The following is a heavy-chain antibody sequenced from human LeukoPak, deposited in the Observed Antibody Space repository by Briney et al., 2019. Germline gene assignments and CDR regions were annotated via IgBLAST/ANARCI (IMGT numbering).Heavy chain of an antibody. V-gene: IGHV1-24*01. D-gene: IGHD2-15*01. Sequence: VKVSCKVSGYTLTELSMHWVRQAPGKGLEWMGGFDPEVGKTIYAQKFQGRVTMTEDTSTDTAYMELSSLRSEDTAVYYCATRYCSGGSCPNYYYYYINVWGKGTTVTISS. CDR1: GYTLTELS. J-gene: IGHJ6*03. CDR2: FDPEVGKT. CDR3: ATRYCSGGSCPNYYYYYINV.